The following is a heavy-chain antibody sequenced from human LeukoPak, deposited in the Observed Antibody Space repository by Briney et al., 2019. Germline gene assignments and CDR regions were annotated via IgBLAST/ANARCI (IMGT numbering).Heavy chain of an antibody. Sequence: SVKVSCKASGGTFSSYAISWVRQAPGQGLEWMGGIIPIFGTANYAQKFQGRVTTTADESTSTAYMELSSLRSEDTAVYYCARGGHSSGWDPYYFDYWGQGTLVTVSS. CDR2: IIPIFGTA. CDR1: GGTFSSYA. CDR3: ARGGHSSGWDPYYFDY. V-gene: IGHV1-69*13. J-gene: IGHJ4*02. D-gene: IGHD6-19*01.